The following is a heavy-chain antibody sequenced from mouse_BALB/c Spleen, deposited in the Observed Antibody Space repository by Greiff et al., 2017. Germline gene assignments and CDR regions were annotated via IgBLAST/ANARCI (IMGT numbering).Heavy chain of an antibody. CDR3: AREGTGMAWFAY. J-gene: IGHJ3*01. CDR2: ISSGSSTI. Sequence: VPLKESGGGLVQPGGSRKLSCAASGFTFSSFGMHWVRQAPEKGLEWVAYISSGSSTIYYAATVKGRFTISRDNPKNTLFLQMTSLRSEDTAMYYCAREGTGMAWFAYWGQGTLVTVSA. CDR1: GFTFSSFG. V-gene: IGHV5-17*02. D-gene: IGHD4-1*01.